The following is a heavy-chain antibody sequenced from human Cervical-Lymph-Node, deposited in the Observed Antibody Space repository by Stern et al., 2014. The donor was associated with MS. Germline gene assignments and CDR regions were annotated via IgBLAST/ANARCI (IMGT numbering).Heavy chain of an antibody. CDR2: IIPIIGTA. J-gene: IGHJ4*02. CDR1: GGTFSSSD. Sequence: QVQLVQSGAEVQKPGSSVKVSCRASGGTFSSSDISWVRQAPGPGLEWMGGIIPIIGTAIYAQKYQGRVTITADESTSTAYVELSSLRSEDTAIYYCALGGFGHYFEYWGQGTLVTVSS. V-gene: IGHV1-69*01. D-gene: IGHD3-10*01. CDR3: ALGGFGHYFEY.